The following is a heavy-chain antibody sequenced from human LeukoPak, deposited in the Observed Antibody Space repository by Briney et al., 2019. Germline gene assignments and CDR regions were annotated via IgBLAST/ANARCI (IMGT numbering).Heavy chain of an antibody. Sequence: PSGTLSLTCTVSGGSISSSSYYWGWIRQPPGKGLEWIGSIYYSGSTYYNPSLKSRVTISVDTSKNQFSLKLSSVTAADTAVYYCARLSSSGWYSRKTRYYFDYWGQGTLVTVSS. CDR1: GGSISSSSYY. CDR2: IYYSGST. D-gene: IGHD6-19*01. CDR3: ARLSSSGWYSRKTRYYFDY. V-gene: IGHV4-39*01. J-gene: IGHJ4*02.